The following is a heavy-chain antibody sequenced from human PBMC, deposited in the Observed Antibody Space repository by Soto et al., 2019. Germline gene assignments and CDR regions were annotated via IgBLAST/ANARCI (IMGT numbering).Heavy chain of an antibody. CDR3: ATPKAPLYYYDSSGYYLPLDY. CDR1: GYTFTSYY. D-gene: IGHD3-22*01. J-gene: IGHJ4*02. V-gene: IGHV1-46*01. CDR2: INPSGGST. Sequence: ASVKVSCKASGYTFTSYYMHWVRQAPGQGLEWMRIINPSGGSTSYAQKFQGRVTMTRDTSTSTVYMELSSLRSEDTAVYYCATPKAPLYYYDSSGYYLPLDYWGQGTLVTV.